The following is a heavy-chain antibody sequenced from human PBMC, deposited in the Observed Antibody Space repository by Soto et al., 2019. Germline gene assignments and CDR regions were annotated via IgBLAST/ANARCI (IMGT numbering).Heavy chain of an antibody. D-gene: IGHD3-10*01. Sequence: GESLKISCKGSGYSFAGYWIGWVRQMPGKGLDWMGVIYPGDSDTRYSPSFHGQVTISADKSISTAYLQWSRLKASDTAMYFCARLPPVRGVFDGFNGWGQRRMVTV. CDR3: ARLPPVRGVFDGFNG. V-gene: IGHV5-51*01. CDR1: GYSFAGYW. CDR2: IYPGDSDT. J-gene: IGHJ3*01.